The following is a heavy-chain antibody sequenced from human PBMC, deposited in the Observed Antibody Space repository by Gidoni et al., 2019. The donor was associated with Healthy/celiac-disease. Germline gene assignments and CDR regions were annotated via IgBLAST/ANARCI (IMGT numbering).Heavy chain of an antibody. CDR1: GGSFSGYY. Sequence: QVQLQQWGAGLLKPSETLSLTCAVYGGSFSGYYWSWIRQPPGKGLEWIGEINHSGSTNYNPSLKSRVTISVDTSKNQFSLKLSSVTAADTAVYYCARGRVGARPYYFDYWGQGTLVTVSS. J-gene: IGHJ4*02. D-gene: IGHD1-26*01. V-gene: IGHV4-34*01. CDR2: INHSGST. CDR3: ARGRVGARPYYFDY.